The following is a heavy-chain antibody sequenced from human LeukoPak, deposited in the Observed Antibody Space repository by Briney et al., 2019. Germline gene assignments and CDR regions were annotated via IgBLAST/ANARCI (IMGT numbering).Heavy chain of an antibody. V-gene: IGHV4-39*01. CDR3: ARRHSGSYYVEHWFDP. Sequence: SETLSLTCTVSAGSISSNSYYWGWLRQPPGKGLEWIANSYYSGSPHYNPSLQSRVTISVDMSNNPLSLHLSSVSAADTAVYCCARRHSGSYYVEHWFDPWGQGTLVTVSS. D-gene: IGHD1-26*01. CDR2: SYYSGSP. CDR1: AGSISSNSYY. J-gene: IGHJ5*02.